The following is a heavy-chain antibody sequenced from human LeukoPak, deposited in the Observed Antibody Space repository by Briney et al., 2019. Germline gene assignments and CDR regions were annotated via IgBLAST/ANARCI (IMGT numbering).Heavy chain of an antibody. CDR3: ATSFGDYDAHS. CDR1: GFTFSTYG. V-gene: IGHV3-33*08. Sequence: GGSLRLSCAASGFTFSTYGMHWVRQAPGKGLEWVAVIWYDGSNKYYADSVKGRFTISRDNSKNTLFLQMNSLRVEDTAVYYCATSFGDYDAHSWGQGTLVTVSS. CDR2: IWYDGSNK. J-gene: IGHJ4*02. D-gene: IGHD4/OR15-4a*01.